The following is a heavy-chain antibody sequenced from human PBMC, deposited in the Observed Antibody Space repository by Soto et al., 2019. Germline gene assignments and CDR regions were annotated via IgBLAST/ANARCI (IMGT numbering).Heavy chain of an antibody. CDR1: GFTFSDYY. J-gene: IGHJ6*02. D-gene: IGHD6-6*01. CDR3: ARDLPPIAARHDYYYGMDV. V-gene: IGHV3-11*06. CDR2: ISSSSGST. Sequence: GGSLRLSCAASGFTFSDYYMSWIRQAPGKGLEYISYISSSSGSTNYADSVKGRFTISRDNAKNSLYLQMSSLRAEDTAVYYCARDLPPIAARHDYYYGMDVWGQGTTVTVSS.